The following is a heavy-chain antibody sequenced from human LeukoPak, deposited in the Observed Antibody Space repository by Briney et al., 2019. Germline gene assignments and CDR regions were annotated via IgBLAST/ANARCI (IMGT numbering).Heavy chain of an antibody. CDR3: AREGAAEAKNFDY. D-gene: IGHD6-25*01. V-gene: IGHV1-46*01. Sequence: VASVKVSCEASGYTFTNYYIHWMRQAPGQGLEWVGIINLNAVTTRYAQKFQGRITVTRDTSTSTVYMELSSLRSEDTAVYFCAREGAAEAKNFDYWGQGTLVIVSS. J-gene: IGHJ4*02. CDR1: GYTFTNYY. CDR2: INLNAVTT.